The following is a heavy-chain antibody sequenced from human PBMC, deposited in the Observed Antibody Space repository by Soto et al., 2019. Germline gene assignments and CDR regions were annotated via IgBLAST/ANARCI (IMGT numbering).Heavy chain of an antibody. CDR3: ARGPIAAAGLSAEYFQH. Sequence: GESLKISCKGSGYSFTSYWIGWVRQMPGKGLEWMGIIYPGDSDTRYSPSFQGQVTISAAKSISTAYLQWSSRKASDTAMYYCARGPIAAAGLSAEYFQHWGQGTLVTVSS. D-gene: IGHD6-13*01. CDR1: GYSFTSYW. CDR2: IYPGDSDT. J-gene: IGHJ1*01. V-gene: IGHV5-51*01.